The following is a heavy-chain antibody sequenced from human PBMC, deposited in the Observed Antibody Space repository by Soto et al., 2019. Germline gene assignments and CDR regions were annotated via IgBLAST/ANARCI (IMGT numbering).Heavy chain of an antibody. Sequence: GASLKISCKGSGYSFTSYWIGWVRQMPGKGLEWMGIIYPGESDTRYSPSFQGQVTISADKSISTAYLRWSSLKASDTAMYFCASPSQYYYGSGSYGMDVWGQGTTVTVSS. V-gene: IGHV5-51*01. CDR3: ASPSQYYYGSGSYGMDV. CDR1: GYSFTSYW. CDR2: IYPGESDT. J-gene: IGHJ6*02. D-gene: IGHD3-10*01.